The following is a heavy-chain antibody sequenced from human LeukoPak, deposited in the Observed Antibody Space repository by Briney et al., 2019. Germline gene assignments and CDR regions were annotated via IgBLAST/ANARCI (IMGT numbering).Heavy chain of an antibody. CDR2: IYYSGST. CDR1: GGSISSYY. J-gene: IGHJ2*01. Sequence: SETLSLTCTVSGGSISSYYWSWLRQPPGKGLEWLGYIYYSGSTNYNPSLKSRVTISVDTSKNQFSLKLSSVTATDTAVYYCARAVSSRTNWYFDLWGRGTLVTVSS. CDR3: ARAVSSRTNWYFDL. D-gene: IGHD2-2*01. V-gene: IGHV4-59*01.